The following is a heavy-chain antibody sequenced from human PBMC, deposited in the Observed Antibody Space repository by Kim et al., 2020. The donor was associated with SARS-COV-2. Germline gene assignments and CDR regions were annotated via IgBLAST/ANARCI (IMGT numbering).Heavy chain of an antibody. J-gene: IGHJ5*02. CDR3: ARGLIAAGGLLWFGSDAVNWFDP. CDR2: IYYSGST. V-gene: IGHV4-39*07. D-gene: IGHD3-10*01. CDR1: GGSISSSSYY. Sequence: SETLSLTCTVSGGSISSSSYYWGWIRQPPGKGLEWIGSIYYSGSTYYNPSLKSRVTISVDTSKNQFSLKLSSVTAADTAVYYCARGLIAAGGLLWFGSDAVNWFDPWGQGTLVTVSS.